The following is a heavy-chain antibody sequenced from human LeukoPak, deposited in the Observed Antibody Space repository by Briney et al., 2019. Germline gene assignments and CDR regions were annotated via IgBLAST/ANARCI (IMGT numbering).Heavy chain of an antibody. Sequence: SETLSLTCTVSGGSISSYYWSWIRQPPGKGLEWVGYIYYSGSTNYNPSLKTRVTISVETSTNQSPLKLSSVPAADTAVYYCGRGPGYSGYYCYYDGMDVWGQGTTVSVSS. V-gene: IGHV4-59*01. D-gene: IGHD5-12*01. CDR3: GRGPGYSGYYCYYDGMDV. J-gene: IGHJ6*02. CDR1: GGSISSYY. CDR2: IYYSGST.